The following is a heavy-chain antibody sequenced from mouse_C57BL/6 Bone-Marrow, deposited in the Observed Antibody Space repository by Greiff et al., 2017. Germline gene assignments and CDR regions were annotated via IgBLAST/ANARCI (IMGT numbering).Heavy chain of an antibody. V-gene: IGHV1-59*01. CDR2: IDPSDSYT. CDR1: GYTFTSYW. Sequence: LVRPGTSVKLSCKASGYTFTSYWMHWVKQRPGQGLEWIGVIDPSDSYTNYNQKFKGKATLTVDTSSSTAYMQLSSLTSEDSAVYYCARFPITTVPDYWGQGTTLTVSA. J-gene: IGHJ2*01. CDR3: ARFPITTVPDY. D-gene: IGHD1-1*01.